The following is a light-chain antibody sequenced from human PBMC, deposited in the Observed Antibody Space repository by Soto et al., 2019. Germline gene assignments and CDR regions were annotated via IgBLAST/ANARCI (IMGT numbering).Light chain of an antibody. J-gene: IGLJ1*01. Sequence: SALTQPRSVSASPGQSVVISCTGTSSDVGGYDYVSWYQQHPGKAPKLMIYDVHKRPSGVPDRFSGSKSGNTASLTISGLQAEDEADYYCCSFAGDPYVFGTGTKLTVL. CDR1: SSDVGGYDY. CDR3: CSFAGDPYV. CDR2: DVH. V-gene: IGLV2-11*01.